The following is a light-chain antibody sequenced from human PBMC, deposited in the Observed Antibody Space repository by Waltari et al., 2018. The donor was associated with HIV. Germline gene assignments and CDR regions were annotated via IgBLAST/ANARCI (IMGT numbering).Light chain of an antibody. Sequence: SYELTQPPSVSVFPGQTARIPCSGDVLTEEYVYWYQQKPGQAPVLVIFKATERPSGIPERVSGARSGTTVTLTITGVRPEDEGDYYCQSRGIRGSYVFGSGTKVTVL. V-gene: IGLV3-25*03. J-gene: IGLJ1*01. CDR3: QSRGIRGSYV. CDR1: VLTEEY. CDR2: KAT.